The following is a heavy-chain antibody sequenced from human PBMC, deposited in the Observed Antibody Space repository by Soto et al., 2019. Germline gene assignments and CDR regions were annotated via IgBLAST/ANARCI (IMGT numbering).Heavy chain of an antibody. D-gene: IGHD3-3*01. Sequence: GGSLRLSCAASGFTFSSYAMSWVRPAPGKRLEWVSAISGSGGSTYYADSVKGRFTISRDNSKNTLYLQMNSLRAEDTAVYYCAKCLSVYDFWRGYATYSGMDVWGQGTTVTVSS. J-gene: IGHJ6*02. V-gene: IGHV3-23*01. CDR3: AKCLSVYDFWRGYATYSGMDV. CDR1: GFTFSSYA. CDR2: ISGSGGST.